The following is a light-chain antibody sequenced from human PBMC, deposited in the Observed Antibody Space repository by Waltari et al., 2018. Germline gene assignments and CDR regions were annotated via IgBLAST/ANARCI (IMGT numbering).Light chain of an antibody. CDR2: VDN. CDR1: ALPRKY. V-gene: IGLV3-10*01. Sequence: SYQLTQPPSVSVFPGQTARITCSGDALPRKYSYWYQQKSGQAPVLVIYVDNKRPSGIPERFSGSSSGTVATLTISGAQLEDEADYYCYSTVSSGNERVFGGGTKLTVL. CDR3: YSTVSSGNERV. J-gene: IGLJ3*02.